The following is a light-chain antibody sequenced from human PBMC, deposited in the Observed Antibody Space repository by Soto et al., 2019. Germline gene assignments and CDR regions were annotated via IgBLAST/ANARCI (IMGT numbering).Light chain of an antibody. CDR2: GAS. J-gene: IGKJ4*01. Sequence: EIVLTQSTGALSFSPGERSTLSCRCSQSVSSNYLACYQQKPGQAPRLLIYGASSRATGIPDRFSGSGSGTDFTLTISRLEPEDFVVYYCQQYGSSPPLTFGGGTKV. CDR3: QQYGSSPPLT. V-gene: IGKV3-20*01. CDR1: QSVSSNY.